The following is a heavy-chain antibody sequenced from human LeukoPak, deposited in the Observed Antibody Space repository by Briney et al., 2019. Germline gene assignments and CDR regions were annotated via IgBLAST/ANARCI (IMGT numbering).Heavy chain of an antibody. CDR2: IYYSGST. CDR1: GGSISSSSYY. D-gene: IGHD6-19*01. CDR3: ARAVSSGWYGRYYFDY. V-gene: IGHV4-39*07. Sequence: SETLSLTCTVSGGSISSSSYYWGWIRQPPGKGLEWIGSIYYSGSTYYNPSLKSRVTISVDTSKNQFSLKLSSVTAADTAVYYCARAVSSGWYGRYYFDYWGQGTLVTVSS. J-gene: IGHJ4*02.